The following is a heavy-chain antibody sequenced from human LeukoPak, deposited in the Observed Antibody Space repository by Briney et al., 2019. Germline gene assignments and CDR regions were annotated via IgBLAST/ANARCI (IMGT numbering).Heavy chain of an antibody. D-gene: IGHD3-22*01. Sequence: SETLSLTCTVSGGSISSYYWSWIRQHPGKGLEWIGYIYYSGSTYYNPSLKSRVTISVDTSKNQFSLKLSSVTAADTAVYYCARDNRQTYYYDSSGYSAGMDVWGQGTTVTVSS. J-gene: IGHJ6*02. CDR2: IYYSGST. CDR3: ARDNRQTYYYDSSGYSAGMDV. V-gene: IGHV4-59*06. CDR1: GGSISSYY.